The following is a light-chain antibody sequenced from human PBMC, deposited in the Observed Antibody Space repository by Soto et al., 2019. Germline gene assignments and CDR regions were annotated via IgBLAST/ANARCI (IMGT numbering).Light chain of an antibody. CDR1: NIGRKS. Sequence: SYFLTQPPSVSVAPGQTATITCGGKNIGRKSVHWYQQKAGQAPVLVVYDDRDRPSGIPERFSGSNSGDTATLSISRVEPGDEADYYCQVSDSGPAHPVFAGGTKLTVL. V-gene: IGLV3-21*02. CDR2: DDR. CDR3: QVSDSGPAHPV. J-gene: IGLJ3*02.